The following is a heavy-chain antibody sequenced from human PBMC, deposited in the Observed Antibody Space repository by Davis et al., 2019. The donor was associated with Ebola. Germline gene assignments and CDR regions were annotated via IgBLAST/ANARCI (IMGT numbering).Heavy chain of an antibody. CDR1: GFTFSSYW. Sequence: HTGGPLRLSCAASGFTFSSYWMHWVRQAPGKGLVWVSRINSDGSSTSYADSVKGRFTISRDNAKNTLYLQMNSLRAEDTAVYYCATSIAAPYYYYYGMDVWGQGTAVTVSS. J-gene: IGHJ6*02. CDR2: INSDGSST. D-gene: IGHD6-6*01. V-gene: IGHV3-74*01. CDR3: ATSIAAPYYYYYGMDV.